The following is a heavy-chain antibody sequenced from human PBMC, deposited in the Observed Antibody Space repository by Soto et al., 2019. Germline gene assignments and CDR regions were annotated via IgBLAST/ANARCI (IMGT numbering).Heavy chain of an antibody. Sequence: PGESLKISCKGSGYSFTSYWIGWVRQMPGKGLEWMGIIYPGDSDTRYSPSFQGQVTISADKSISTAYLQWSSLKASDTAMYYCASRAYSYGYEIDAFDIWGQGTMVTVSS. D-gene: IGHD5-18*01. CDR1: GYSFTSYW. J-gene: IGHJ3*02. V-gene: IGHV5-51*01. CDR2: IYPGDSDT. CDR3: ASRAYSYGYEIDAFDI.